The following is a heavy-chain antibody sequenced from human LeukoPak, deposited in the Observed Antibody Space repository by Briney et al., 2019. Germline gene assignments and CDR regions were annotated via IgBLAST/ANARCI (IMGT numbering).Heavy chain of an antibody. CDR3: ARSSTAAGSFVY. Sequence: GASVKVSCKASGYTFTSYGISWVRQAPGQGLEWMGWISAYNGNTNYAQKLQGRVTMTTDTSTSTAYKELRSLRSDDTAVYYCARSSTAAGSFVYWGQGTLVTVSS. J-gene: IGHJ4*02. CDR1: GYTFTSYG. D-gene: IGHD6-13*01. CDR2: ISAYNGNT. V-gene: IGHV1-18*01.